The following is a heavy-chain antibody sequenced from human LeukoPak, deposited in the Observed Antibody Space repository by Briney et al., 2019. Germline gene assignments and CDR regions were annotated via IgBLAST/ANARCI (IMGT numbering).Heavy chain of an antibody. Sequence: GESLQISFKGSGYRFTSYWIGWVRQMPGKGLEWMGIIYPGDSDTIYSPSFQGQVTISADKSTSTANLQWSSLKASDTAMYYCARSGGNYYSIWGQGTMVTVSS. V-gene: IGHV5-51*01. CDR3: ARSGGNYYSI. D-gene: IGHD1-26*01. CDR2: IYPGDSDT. CDR1: GYRFTSYW. J-gene: IGHJ3*02.